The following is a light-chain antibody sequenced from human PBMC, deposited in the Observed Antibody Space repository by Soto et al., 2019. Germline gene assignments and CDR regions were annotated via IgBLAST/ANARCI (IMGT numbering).Light chain of an antibody. CDR2: EVT. V-gene: IGLV2-8*01. Sequence: QSALTQPPSAYGAPGQLYTISCTGTIGDVLAYNYVFWYQQHPGKAPKLMIYEVTNRPFGVPDRFSASRSGNAASLTVSGLQAEEEADYYYSSYASSNTFYVFGTGTKVTV. CDR1: IGDVLAYNY. CDR3: SSYASSNTFYV. J-gene: IGLJ1*01.